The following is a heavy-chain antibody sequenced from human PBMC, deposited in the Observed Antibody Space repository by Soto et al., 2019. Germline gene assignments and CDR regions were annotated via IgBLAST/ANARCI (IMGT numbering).Heavy chain of an antibody. Sequence: ASVEVSCKASGYTFTGYYMHWVRQAPGQGLEWMGWINPNSGGTNYAQKFQGWVTMTRDTSISTAYMELSRLRSDDTAVYYCARAACSSTSCYASAHWFDPWGQGTLVTVSS. V-gene: IGHV1-2*04. CDR1: GYTFTGYY. CDR3: ARAACSSTSCYASAHWFDP. D-gene: IGHD2-2*01. CDR2: INPNSGGT. J-gene: IGHJ5*02.